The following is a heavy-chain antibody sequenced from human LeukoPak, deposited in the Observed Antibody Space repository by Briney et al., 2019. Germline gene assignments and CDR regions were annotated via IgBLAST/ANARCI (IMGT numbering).Heavy chain of an antibody. CDR2: IIRIFGTE. CDR1: GGTFSSYA. D-gene: IGHD4-17*01. CDR3: ARAGEQIGYYFDY. V-gene: IGHV1-69*05. J-gene: IGHJ4*02. Sequence: SVKVSCKASGGTFSSYAISWVRQAPGQGLEWMGGIIRIFGTENYAQKFQGRVTITTDESKSTAYMELSSLRSEDTAVYYCARAGEQIGYYFDYWGQGTLVTVSS.